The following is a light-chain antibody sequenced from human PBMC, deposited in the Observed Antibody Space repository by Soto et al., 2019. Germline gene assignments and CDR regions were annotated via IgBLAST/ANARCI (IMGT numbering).Light chain of an antibody. V-gene: IGKV3-11*01. CDR3: QQRITWTLT. CDR1: QNVGGY. CDR2: DSS. J-gene: IGKJ4*01. Sequence: EIVLTQSPATLSLSPGERATLSCRASQNVGGYLAWYQQKPGQAPRLLIYDSSNRATGIPARFSGSGSGTDFSLTISIPETEDIAVYYGQQRITWTLTFGGGTQVEIK.